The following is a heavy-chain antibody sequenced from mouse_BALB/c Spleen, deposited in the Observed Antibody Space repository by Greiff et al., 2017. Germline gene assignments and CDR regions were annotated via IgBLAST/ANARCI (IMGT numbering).Heavy chain of an antibody. Sequence: DVKLVESGGGLVQPGGSRKLSCAASGFTFSSFGMHWVRQAPEKGLEWVAYISSGSSTIYYADTVKGRFTISRDNPKNTLFLQMTSLKSEDTAMYYCARGDYYGSSPLFDYWGQGTTLTVSS. J-gene: IGHJ2*01. CDR3: ARGDYYGSSPLFDY. CDR2: ISSGSSTI. V-gene: IGHV5-17*02. D-gene: IGHD1-1*01. CDR1: GFTFSSFG.